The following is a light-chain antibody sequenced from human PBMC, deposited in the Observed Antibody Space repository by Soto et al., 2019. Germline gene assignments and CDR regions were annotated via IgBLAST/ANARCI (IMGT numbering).Light chain of an antibody. CDR3: CSHGGSNV. J-gene: IGLJ1*01. Sequence: QSALTQPPSASGSPGQSLTISCTGTSSDVGGYNYVSWYQQHPGKAPKLIIFEVSKRPLGVPDRFSGSKSGNTASLTVSGLQAEDEADYYCCSHGGSNVFGTGTKVTVL. CDR2: EVS. V-gene: IGLV2-8*01. CDR1: SSDVGGYNY.